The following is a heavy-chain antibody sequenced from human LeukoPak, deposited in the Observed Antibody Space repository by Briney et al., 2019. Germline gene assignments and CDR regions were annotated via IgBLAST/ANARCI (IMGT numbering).Heavy chain of an antibody. CDR1: GFTFSSYG. CDR3: ATGYSSGWYGRLDY. CDR2: IRYDGSNK. V-gene: IGHV3-30*02. D-gene: IGHD6-19*01. Sequence: GGSLRLSCAASGFTFSSYGMHWVRQAPGKGLEWVAFIRYDGSNKYYADSVKARFTLSRDNSKNTMYLQMNALRAEDTAVYYCATGYSSGWYGRLDYWGQGTPVTVSS. J-gene: IGHJ4*02.